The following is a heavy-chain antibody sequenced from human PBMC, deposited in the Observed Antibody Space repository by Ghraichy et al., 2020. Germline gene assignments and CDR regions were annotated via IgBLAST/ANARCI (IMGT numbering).Heavy chain of an antibody. CDR2: MNPNSGNT. Sequence: ASAKVSCKASGYTFTSYDINWVRQATGQGLEWMGWMNPNSGNTGYAQKFQGRVTMTRNTSISTAYMELSSLRSEDTAVYYCARTTYYYDSSGYYNFDYWGQGTLVTVSS. V-gene: IGHV1-8*01. CDR3: ARTTYYYDSSGYYNFDY. J-gene: IGHJ4*02. CDR1: GYTFTSYD. D-gene: IGHD3-22*01.